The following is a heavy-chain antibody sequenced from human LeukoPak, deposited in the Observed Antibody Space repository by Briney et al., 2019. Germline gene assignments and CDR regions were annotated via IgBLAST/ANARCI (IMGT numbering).Heavy chain of an antibody. J-gene: IGHJ6*03. CDR1: GGSFSGYY. CDR3: ARGSLFFYYYMDV. Sequence: SETLSLTCAVYGGSFSGYYWSWIRQPPGKGLEWIGEINHSGSTNYNPSLKSRVTISVDTSENQFSLKLSSVTAADTAVYYCARGSLFFYYYMDVWGEGTTVTVSS. D-gene: IGHD3-10*01. V-gene: IGHV4-34*01. CDR2: INHSGST.